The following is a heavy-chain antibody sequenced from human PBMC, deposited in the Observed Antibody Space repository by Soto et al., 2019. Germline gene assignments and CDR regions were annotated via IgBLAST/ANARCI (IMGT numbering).Heavy chain of an antibody. D-gene: IGHD6-13*01. CDR3: AKKPPEGLIAAAGYYFDY. Sequence: SGGSLRLSCAASGFTFSSYAMSWVRQAPGKGLEWVSAISGSGGSTYYADSVKGRFTISRDNSKNTLYLQMNSLRAEDTAVYYCAKKPPEGLIAAAGYYFDYWGQGTLVTVSS. J-gene: IGHJ4*02. CDR2: ISGSGGST. CDR1: GFTFSSYA. V-gene: IGHV3-23*01.